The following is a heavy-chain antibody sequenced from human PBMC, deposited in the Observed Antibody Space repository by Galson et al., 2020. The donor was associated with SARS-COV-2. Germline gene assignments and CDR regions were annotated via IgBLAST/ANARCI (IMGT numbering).Heavy chain of an antibody. Sequence: GGSLRLSCAASGFTFSSYGMHWVRQAPGKGLEWVAVISYDGSNKYYADSVKGRFTISRDNSKNTLYLQMNSLRAEDTAVYYCAKQPAATYYYYYYMDVWGKGTTVTVSS. J-gene: IGHJ6*03. D-gene: IGHD2-2*01. CDR2: ISYDGSNK. CDR1: GFTFSSYG. V-gene: IGHV3-30*18. CDR3: AKQPAATYYYYYYMDV.